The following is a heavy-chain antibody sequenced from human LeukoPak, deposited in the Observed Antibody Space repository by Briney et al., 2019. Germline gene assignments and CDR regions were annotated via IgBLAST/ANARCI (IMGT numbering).Heavy chain of an antibody. D-gene: IGHD5-12*01. CDR3: VRWATLSP. CDR2: INQDGGDK. J-gene: IGHJ5*02. V-gene: IGHV3-7*01. CDR1: GITFSRFW. Sequence: GGSLRLSCAASGITFSRFWMSWVRQAPGKGLEWVANINQDGGDKNYVDFVKGRFTISRDNAKNSLYLQMNSLRVEDTAVYYCVRWATLSPWGQGTLVTVSS.